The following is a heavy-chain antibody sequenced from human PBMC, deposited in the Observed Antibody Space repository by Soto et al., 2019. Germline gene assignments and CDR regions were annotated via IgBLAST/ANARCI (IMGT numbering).Heavy chain of an antibody. J-gene: IGHJ4*02. V-gene: IGHV4-4*02. D-gene: IGHD3-10*01. CDR2: IYHSGNT. CDR1: GGSISSSNW. Sequence: QVQLQESGPGLVKPSGTLSLTCAVSGGSISSSNWWSWVRQPPGKGLEWIGEIYHSGNTNYNPSLKSRVNMALDKSRKQFSLKLSSVTAADTAVYYCARRWGEGRVDYWGQGPLVTVSS. CDR3: ARRWGEGRVDY.